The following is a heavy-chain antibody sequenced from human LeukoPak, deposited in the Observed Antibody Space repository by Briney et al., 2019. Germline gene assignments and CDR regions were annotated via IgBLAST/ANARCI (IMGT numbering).Heavy chain of an antibody. CDR3: ARRGIAAAGYDY. CDR1: GGSISSYY. J-gene: IGHJ4*02. V-gene: IGHV4-59*08. CDR2: IYYSGTT. Sequence: SQTLSLTCTVSGGSISSYYWSWIRQPPGKGLEWIGYIYYSGTTNYNPSLKSRVTILVDTSKNQFSLNLSSVTAADTAVYYCARRGIAAAGYDYWGQGTLVTVSS. D-gene: IGHD6-13*01.